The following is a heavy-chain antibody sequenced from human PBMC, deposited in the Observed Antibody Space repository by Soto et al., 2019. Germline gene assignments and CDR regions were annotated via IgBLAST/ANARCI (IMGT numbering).Heavy chain of an antibody. D-gene: IGHD2-21*01. Sequence: SETLSLTCTVSGGSFNSSYWNWIRQPPGKGLEWVGYIYYSRVTNYNPSLKSRITISVDASKNQFSLKLSSVTAADTAVYYCARFEHQAFDNWGKGTMVTVSS. CDR1: GGSFNSSY. CDR2: IYYSRVT. V-gene: IGHV4-59*01. J-gene: IGHJ3*02. CDR3: ARFEHQAFDN.